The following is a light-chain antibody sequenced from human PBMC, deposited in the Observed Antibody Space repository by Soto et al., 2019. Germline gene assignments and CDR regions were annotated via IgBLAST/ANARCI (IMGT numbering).Light chain of an antibody. J-gene: IGKJ4*01. CDR3: QQYNSFPPT. V-gene: IGKV1-5*01. CDR2: DAS. CDR1: QTISSW. Sequence: DIQMTQSPSTLSASVGDRVTITCRASQTISSWLAWYQQKPGKAPKLLIYDASSLLGGVPSRFSGSGSGTEFTLTISSLQPDDFAIHYCQQYNSFPPTFGGGTEVEIK.